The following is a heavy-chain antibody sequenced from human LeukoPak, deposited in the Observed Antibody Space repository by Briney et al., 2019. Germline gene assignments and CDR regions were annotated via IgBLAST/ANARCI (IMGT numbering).Heavy chain of an antibody. J-gene: IGHJ6*04. CDR2: ISSSGSTI. CDR3: AEFAITMTGGV. CDR1: GFTLSSYE. Sequence: GGSLRLSCAASGFTLSSYEMNWVRQPPGKGLEWVSYISSSGSTIYYADSVKGRLTISRDNAKNSLYLQMNSLRAEDTAVYYWAEFAITMTGGVWGKGTTVTISS. V-gene: IGHV3-48*03. D-gene: IGHD3-10*02.